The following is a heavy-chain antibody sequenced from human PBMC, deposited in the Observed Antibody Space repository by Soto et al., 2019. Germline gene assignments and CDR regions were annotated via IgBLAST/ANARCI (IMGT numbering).Heavy chain of an antibody. CDR2: IKSKTDGGTT. D-gene: IGHD5-18*01. Sequence: GGSLRLSCAASGFTFSNAWMSWVRQAPGKGLEWVGRIKSKTDGGTTDYAAPVKGRFTISRDDSKNTLYLQMNSLKTEDTAVYYCTTDFVDTAAGPFDIWGQGTMVTVSS. CDR3: TTDFVDTAAGPFDI. V-gene: IGHV3-15*01. J-gene: IGHJ3*02. CDR1: GFTFSNAW.